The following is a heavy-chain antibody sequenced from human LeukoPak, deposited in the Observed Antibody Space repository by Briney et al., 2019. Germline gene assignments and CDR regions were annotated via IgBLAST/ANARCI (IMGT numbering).Heavy chain of an antibody. D-gene: IGHD4-23*01. J-gene: IGHJ4*02. CDR2: IRYDGSNK. V-gene: IGHV3-30*02. CDR3: AKDSDYNDYGGNSLIY. CDR1: GFTFSSYG. Sequence: KPGGSLRLSCAASGFTFSSYGMHWVRQAPGKGLEWVAFIRYDGSNKYYADSVKGRFTISRDNSKNTLYLQMNSLRAEDTAVYYCAKDSDYNDYGGNSLIYWGQGTLVTVSS.